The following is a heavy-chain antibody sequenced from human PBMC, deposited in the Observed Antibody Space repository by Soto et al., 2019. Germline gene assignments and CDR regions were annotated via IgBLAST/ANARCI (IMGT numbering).Heavy chain of an antibody. CDR2: IIPIFGTA. D-gene: IGHD3-3*01. V-gene: IGHV1-69*13. CDR1: GGTFSSYA. Sequence: SVKVSCKASGGTFSSYAISWVRQAPGQGLEWMGGIIPIFGTANYAQKFQGRVTITADESTSTAYMELSSLRSEDTAVYYCASRTYYDFWSGYYYYWGQGTLDTVSS. J-gene: IGHJ4*02. CDR3: ASRTYYDFWSGYYYY.